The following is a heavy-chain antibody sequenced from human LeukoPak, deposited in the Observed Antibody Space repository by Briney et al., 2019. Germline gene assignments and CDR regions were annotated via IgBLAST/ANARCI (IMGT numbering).Heavy chain of an antibody. Sequence: PSETLSLTCTVSGGSISSSSYYWGWIRQPPGKGLEWIGSIYYSGSTYYNPSLKSRVTISVDTSKNQFSLKLTSVTAADTAVYYCATYCSSNRCYFDYWGQGTRVTVSS. J-gene: IGHJ4*02. CDR1: GGSISSSSYY. D-gene: IGHD2-2*01. V-gene: IGHV4-39*01. CDR3: ATYCSSNRCYFDY. CDR2: IYYSGST.